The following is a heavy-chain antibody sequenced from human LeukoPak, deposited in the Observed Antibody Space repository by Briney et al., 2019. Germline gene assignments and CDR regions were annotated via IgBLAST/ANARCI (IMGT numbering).Heavy chain of an antibody. J-gene: IGHJ4*02. CDR2: ISYLSSHV. CDR1: GFTFSDYD. Sequence: GGSLRLSCSASGFTFSDYDMNWVRQAPGKGLEWVSSISYLSSHVYYGDSVKGRFSISRDNAKNSLYLEMNSLGAEDTAIYYCGRAFPPLRTSSAGDLWGQGILVTVSS. CDR3: GRAFPPLRTSSAGDL. D-gene: IGHD3-16*01. V-gene: IGHV3-21*01.